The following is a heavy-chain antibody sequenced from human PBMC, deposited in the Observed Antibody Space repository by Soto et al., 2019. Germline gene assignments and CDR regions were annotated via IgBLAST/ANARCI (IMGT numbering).Heavy chain of an antibody. CDR1: GGSISSGGYS. J-gene: IGHJ5*02. Sequence: SETLSLTCAVSGGSISSGGYSWSWIRQPPGKGLEWIGYIYHSGSTYYNPSLKSRVTISVDRSKNQFSLKLSSVTAADTAVYYCARGREGDGVRGKWFGTPGGFDPWGQGTLVTV. D-gene: IGHD3-10*01. V-gene: IGHV4-30-2*01. CDR3: ARGREGDGVRGKWFGTPGGFDP. CDR2: IYHSGST.